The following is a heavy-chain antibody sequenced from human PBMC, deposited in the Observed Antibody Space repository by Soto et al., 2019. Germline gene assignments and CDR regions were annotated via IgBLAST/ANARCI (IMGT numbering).Heavy chain of an antibody. V-gene: IGHV4-59*08. J-gene: IGHJ5*02. CDR1: GGSISSYY. D-gene: IGHD2-21*01. CDR3: ARYSADSRNWFDP. Sequence: SDTLSLTCTVSGGSISSYYWSWIRQPPGKGLEWIGYIYYSGSTNYNPSLKSRVTISVDTSKNQFSLKLSSVTAADTAVYYCARYSADSRNWFDPWGQGTLVTVSS. CDR2: IYYSGST.